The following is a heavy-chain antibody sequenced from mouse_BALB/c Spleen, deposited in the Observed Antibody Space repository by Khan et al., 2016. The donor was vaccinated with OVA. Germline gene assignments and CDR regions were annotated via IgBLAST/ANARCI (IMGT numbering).Heavy chain of an antibody. CDR3: ARGYFGNYEFAY. CDR1: GDTFTNYW. V-gene: IGHV1S132*01. J-gene: IGHJ3*01. D-gene: IGHD2-1*01. CDR2: IFPGTGTT. Sequence: QVQLQQSGAELVKPGASVKLSCKTSGDTFTNYWIQWVKQRPGQGLGWIGEIFPGTGTTYYNENFKAKATLTIDTSSSTAYMQLSSLTSDDSAVYFCARGYFGNYEFAYWGQGTLVTVSA.